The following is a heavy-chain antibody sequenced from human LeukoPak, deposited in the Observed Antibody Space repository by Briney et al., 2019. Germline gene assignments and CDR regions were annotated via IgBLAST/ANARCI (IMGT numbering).Heavy chain of an antibody. CDR3: ARDGYCSSSSCYPFEALDI. CDR1: GYIFIIYG. Sequence: GASVKVSCKASGYIFIIYGITWVRQAPGQGLEWMGRISAYNGYTNYAQKFQGRVTMTTDTSTRTAYMELRRLRSDDTAAYFCARDGYCSSSSCYPFEALDIWGQGTMVTVSS. D-gene: IGHD2-2*01. J-gene: IGHJ3*02. CDR2: ISAYNGYT. V-gene: IGHV1-18*01.